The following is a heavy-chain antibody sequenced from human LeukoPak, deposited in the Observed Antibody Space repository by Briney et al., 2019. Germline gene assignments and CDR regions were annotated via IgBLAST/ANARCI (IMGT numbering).Heavy chain of an antibody. CDR2: TYYSGST. V-gene: IGHV4-59*01. J-gene: IGHJ5*02. CDR1: GGSISSYY. CDR3: ASYWGSGANWFDP. D-gene: IGHD7-27*01. Sequence: SETLSLTCTVSGGSISSYYWSWIRQPPGKGLEWIGYTYYSGSTNYNPSLKSRVTISVDTSKNQFSLKLSSVTAADTAVYYCASYWGSGANWFDPWGQGTLVTVSS.